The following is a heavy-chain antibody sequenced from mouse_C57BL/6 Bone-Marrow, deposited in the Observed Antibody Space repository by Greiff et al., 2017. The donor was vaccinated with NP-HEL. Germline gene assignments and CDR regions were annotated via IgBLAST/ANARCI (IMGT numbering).Heavy chain of an antibody. CDR3: ARGGEAGTEFAY. D-gene: IGHD4-1*01. J-gene: IGHJ3*01. V-gene: IGHV5-16*01. CDR1: GFTFSDYY. Sequence: EVQRVESEGGLVQPGSSMKLSCTASGFTFSDYYMAWVRQVPEKGLEWVANINYDGSSTYYLDSLKSRFIISRDNAKNILYLQMSSLKSEDTATYYCARGGEAGTEFAYWGQGTLVTVSA. CDR2: INYDGSST.